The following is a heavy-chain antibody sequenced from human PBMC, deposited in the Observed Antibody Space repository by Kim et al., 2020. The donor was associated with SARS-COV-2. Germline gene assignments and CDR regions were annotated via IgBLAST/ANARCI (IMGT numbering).Heavy chain of an antibody. CDR1: GFTFSSYA. J-gene: IGHJ6*01. Sequence: GGSLRLSCAASGFTFSSYAMHWVRQAPGKGLEWVAVISYDGSNKYYADSVKGRFTISRDNSKNTLYLQMNSLRAADTAVYYCARASSSSWYSLGADYYY. D-gene: IGHD6-13*01. CDR2: ISYDGSNK. CDR3: ARASSSSWYSLGADYYY. V-gene: IGHV3-30-3*01.